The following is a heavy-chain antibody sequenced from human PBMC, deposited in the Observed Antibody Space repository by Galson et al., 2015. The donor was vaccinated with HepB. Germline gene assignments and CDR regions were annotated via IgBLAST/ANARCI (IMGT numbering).Heavy chain of an antibody. CDR2: TYYRSKWYN. V-gene: IGHV6-1*01. Sequence: CAISGDSVSNNSATWNWVRQSPSRGLEWLGRTYYRSKWYNDYAVSVKSRITFNPDTSKNQLSLQLNSVTPEDTAVYYCARDISRTLSDWGQGTLVTVSS. D-gene: IGHD3-3*02. J-gene: IGHJ4*02. CDR3: ARDISRTLSD. CDR1: GDSVSNNSAT.